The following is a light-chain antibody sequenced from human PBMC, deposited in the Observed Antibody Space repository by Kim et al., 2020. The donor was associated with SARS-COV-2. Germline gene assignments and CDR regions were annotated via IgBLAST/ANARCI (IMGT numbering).Light chain of an antibody. J-gene: IGLJ3*02. Sequence: ASVKLTCTLSRGHGSYAIAWHQQQPEKGPRYLMKLNSDGSHSKGDGVPDRFSGSSSGAERYLTISSLQSEDEADYYCQTWGTGIRVFGGGTQLTVL. V-gene: IGLV4-69*01. CDR2: LNSDGSH. CDR1: RGHGSYA. CDR3: QTWGTGIRV.